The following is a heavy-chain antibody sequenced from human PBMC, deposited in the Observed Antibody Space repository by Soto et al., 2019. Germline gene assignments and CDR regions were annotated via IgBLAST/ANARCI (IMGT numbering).Heavy chain of an antibody. CDR3: ARVGSDYNLYYYYYMDV. D-gene: IGHD4-17*01. CDR2: IYPGDSDT. Sequence: PGEALKISCKGSGYSFNSYWIGWVRQMPGKGLEWMGIIYPGDSDTRYSPSFQGQVTISADKFISTAYLQWSSLKASDTAMYYCARVGSDYNLYYYYYMDVWGKGTTVTVSS. J-gene: IGHJ6*03. V-gene: IGHV5-51*01. CDR1: GYSFNSYW.